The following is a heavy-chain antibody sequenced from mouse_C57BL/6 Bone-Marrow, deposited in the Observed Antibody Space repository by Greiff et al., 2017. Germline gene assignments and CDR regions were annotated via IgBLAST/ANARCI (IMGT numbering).Heavy chain of an antibody. Sequence: QVQLKQSGPELVKPGASVKISCKASGYSFTSYYIHWVKQRPGQGLEWIGWIYPGSGNTKYNEKFKGKATLTADTSSSTAYMQLSSLTSEDSAVYYCARWGWDWYFDVWGTGTTVTVSS. CDR1: GYSFTSYY. V-gene: IGHV1-66*01. J-gene: IGHJ1*03. D-gene: IGHD2-3*01. CDR2: IYPGSGNT. CDR3: ARWGWDWYFDV.